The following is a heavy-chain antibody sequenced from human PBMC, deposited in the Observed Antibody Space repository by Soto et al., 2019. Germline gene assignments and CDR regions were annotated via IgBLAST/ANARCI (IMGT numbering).Heavy chain of an antibody. CDR1: CYTFTSYG. V-gene: IGHV1-18*04. Sequence: ASVKVSCTASCYTFTSYGISWVRQSPEQGLEWMGLISAYNGNTDYAQKLQGRVTMTTDTSTSTAYMELRSLRSDDTAVHYCARHTPISGTSNYYYGMDVWGQGTTVTVSS. J-gene: IGHJ6*02. D-gene: IGHD3-10*01. CDR2: ISAYNGNT. CDR3: ARHTPISGTSNYYYGMDV.